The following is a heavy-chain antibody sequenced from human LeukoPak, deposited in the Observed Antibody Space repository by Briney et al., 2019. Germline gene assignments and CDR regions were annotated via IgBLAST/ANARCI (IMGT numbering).Heavy chain of an antibody. D-gene: IGHD4-23*01. CDR2: INWNGGST. CDR1: GFTFDDYG. V-gene: IGHV3-20*04. J-gene: IGHJ4*02. CDR3: TKDLRYYYADNHSEMDDHDY. Sequence: GSLRLSCAASGFTFDDYGMSWVRQAPGKGLEWVSGINWNGGSTGYADSVKGRFTISRDNAKNSLYLQMNSLRPEDTALYYCTKDLRYYYADNHSEMDDHDYWGQGTLVTVSS.